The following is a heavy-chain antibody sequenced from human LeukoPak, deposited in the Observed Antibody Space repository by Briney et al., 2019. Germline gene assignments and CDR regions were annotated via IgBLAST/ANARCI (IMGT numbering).Heavy chain of an antibody. CDR2: IYYSGST. Sequence: SETLSLTCTVSGASISSYYWTWIRQSPGNGLEWIGYIYYSGSTNYNPSLKSRVTISVDTSKNQFSLKLTSVTAADTALYYCARRASGTYSYYFDSWGQGTLVTVSS. CDR1: GASISSYY. J-gene: IGHJ4*02. D-gene: IGHD1-26*01. CDR3: ARRASGTYSYYFDS. V-gene: IGHV4-59*08.